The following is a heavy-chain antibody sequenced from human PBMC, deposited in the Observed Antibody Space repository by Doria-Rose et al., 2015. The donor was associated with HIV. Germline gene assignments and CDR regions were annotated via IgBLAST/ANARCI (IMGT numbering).Heavy chain of an antibody. CDR2: ISSSSEYI. CDR1: GFPFSRSS. J-gene: IGHJ4*02. D-gene: IGHD3-22*01. V-gene: IGHV3-21*03. CDR3: ARDHYDSGGYYRD. Sequence: SGFPFSRSSMNWVRQSPGKGLEWVSSISSSSEYIYYVDSVQGRFTISRDNAKNSVYLQMNSLRTEDTAVYYCARDHYDSGGYYRDWGQGTLGTVSS.